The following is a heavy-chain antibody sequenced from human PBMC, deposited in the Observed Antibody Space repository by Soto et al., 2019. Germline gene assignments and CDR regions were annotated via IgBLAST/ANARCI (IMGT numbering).Heavy chain of an antibody. J-gene: IGHJ6*02. D-gene: IGHD3-16*01. CDR3: ARGNPFNYAGFDV. CDR2: MNAKSGDT. V-gene: IGHV1-8*01. Sequence: XAVKVSCKASGYPFIDFDINWLRQASGQGPEWMGWMNAKSGDTFFAQRFQCKFNMTWDTSLSTAYMEVGSLTSDDTAMYYCARGNPFNYAGFDVWGQGTTVTVSS. CDR1: GYPFIDFD.